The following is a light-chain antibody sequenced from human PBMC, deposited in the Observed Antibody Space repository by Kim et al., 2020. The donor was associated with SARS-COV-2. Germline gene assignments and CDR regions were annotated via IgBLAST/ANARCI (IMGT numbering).Light chain of an antibody. CDR1: ASSMGNNS. CDR2: NND. Sequence: PEDTTCRVGRASSMGNNSQPRNQQDTGKAPKRLIYNNDERPSGIPARFCGSKSGTSATLGITGLQTGDEADYYYGAWDSSLDALVFGGGTQLTVL. CDR3: GAWDSSLDALV. J-gene: IGLJ2*01. V-gene: IGLV1-51*01.